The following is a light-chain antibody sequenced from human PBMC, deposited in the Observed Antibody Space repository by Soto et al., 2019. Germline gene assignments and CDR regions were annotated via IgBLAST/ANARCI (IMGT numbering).Light chain of an antibody. Sequence: DFQMTQSPSSLSASVGDRVTITCRASQGISNYLAWYQQKPGKVPKLLIYAASTLQSGVPSRFSGSGSGTDFTLTISSLQPEDVATYYCQKYNSALTWTFGQGTKVDIK. CDR3: QKYNSALTWT. V-gene: IGKV1-27*01. CDR2: AAS. CDR1: QGISNY. J-gene: IGKJ1*01.